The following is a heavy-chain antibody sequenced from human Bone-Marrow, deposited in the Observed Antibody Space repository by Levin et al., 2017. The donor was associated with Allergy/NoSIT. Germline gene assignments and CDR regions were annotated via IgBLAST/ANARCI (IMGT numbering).Heavy chain of an antibody. CDR1: GFTVSGTD. D-gene: IGHD3-3*01. CDR2: IHSGDTT. CDR3: ACRCVRFLGTPPSGFAWGYDG. Sequence: SCAASGFTVSGTDMSWLRQAPGKGLEWVSVIHSGDTTYYADSVKGRFTISRDNSKNTLSLQMNSLRVEDTAVYYCACRCVRFLGTPPSGFAWGYDGWGQGTTVTVSS. V-gene: IGHV3-66*01. J-gene: IGHJ6*02.